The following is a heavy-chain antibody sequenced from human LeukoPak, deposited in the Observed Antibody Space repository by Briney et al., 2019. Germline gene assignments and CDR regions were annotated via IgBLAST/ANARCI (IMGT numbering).Heavy chain of an antibody. V-gene: IGHV3-23*01. CDR3: ARDIEFST. CDR1: GFTFSESA. Sequence: GGSLRLSRAASGFTFSESAMNWVRQAPGKGLEWLSLINFSGGNTYYSDSMKGRFTISRDNSKDTLYLQMNSLRAEHTAIYYCARDIEFSTWGLGTMVTVSS. CDR2: INFSGGNT. J-gene: IGHJ3*01. D-gene: IGHD3-3*02.